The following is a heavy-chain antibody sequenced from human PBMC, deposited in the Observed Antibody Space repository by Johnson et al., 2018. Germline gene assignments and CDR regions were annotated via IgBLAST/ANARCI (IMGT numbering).Heavy chain of an antibody. CDR1: GFSFSGSP. Sequence: VQLQESGGGLVQPGGSLKLSCAASGFSFSGSPMHWVRPASGKGLEWVGRIRSKANNYAIAYGASVKGRFTISRDDSKNTAYLQRNSLKTEDTAVYYCTRSDYSGTYFSWGQGTRVTVSA. J-gene: IGHJ1*01. CDR3: TRSDYSGTYFS. V-gene: IGHV3-73*01. D-gene: IGHD1-26*01. CDR2: IRSKANNYAI.